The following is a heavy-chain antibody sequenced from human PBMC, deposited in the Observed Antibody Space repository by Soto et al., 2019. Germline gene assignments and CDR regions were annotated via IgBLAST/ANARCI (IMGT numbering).Heavy chain of an antibody. D-gene: IGHD3-9*01. CDR3: ARVTYYDILTGPDY. CDR2: ISAYNGNT. Sequence: GASVKVSCKASGYTFTSYGISLVRQAPGQGLEWMGWISAYNGNTNYAQKLQGRVTMTTDTSTSTAYMELRSLRSDDTAVYYCARVTYYDILTGPDYWGQGTLVTVSS. V-gene: IGHV1-18*01. CDR1: GYTFTSYG. J-gene: IGHJ4*02.